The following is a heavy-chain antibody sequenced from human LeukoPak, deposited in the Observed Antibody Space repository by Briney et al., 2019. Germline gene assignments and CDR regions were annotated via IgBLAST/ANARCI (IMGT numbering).Heavy chain of an antibody. V-gene: IGHV1-24*01. Sequence: ASVKVSCEVSGYTLTELSMHWVRQAPGKGLEWMGGFDPEDGETIHAQKFQGRVTMTEDTSTDTAYMELSSLRSEDTAVYYCATVVYNWNHNWFDPWGQGTLVTVSS. CDR2: FDPEDGET. CDR3: ATVVYNWNHNWFDP. D-gene: IGHD1-20*01. CDR1: GYTLTELS. J-gene: IGHJ5*02.